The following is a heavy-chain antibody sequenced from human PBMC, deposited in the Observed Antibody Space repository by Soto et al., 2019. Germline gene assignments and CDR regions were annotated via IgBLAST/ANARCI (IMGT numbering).Heavy chain of an antibody. D-gene: IGHD3-10*01. CDR2: IHYSGNT. Sequence: SETLSLTCTVYGGSISSHYWSWIRQPPGKGLEWIAWIHYSGNTNYNPSLQSRVTISVDMSKNQFSLKLNSVTAADTAVYYCAVMPHHYSGSETYWYSFDYWPQGTLV. J-gene: IGHJ4*02. V-gene: IGHV4-59*11. CDR3: AVMPHHYSGSETYWYSFDY. CDR1: GGSISSHY.